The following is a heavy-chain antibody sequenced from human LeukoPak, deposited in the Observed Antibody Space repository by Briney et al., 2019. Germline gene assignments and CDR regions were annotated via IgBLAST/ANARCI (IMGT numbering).Heavy chain of an antibody. CDR3: ARDLMITFGGVIPRYFDY. J-gene: IGHJ4*02. D-gene: IGHD3-16*02. CDR1: GYTFTSYG. CDR2: ISAYNGNT. V-gene: IGHV1-18*01. Sequence: ASVKVSCKASGYTFTSYGISWARQAPGQGLEWMGWISAYNGNTNYAQKLQGRVTMTTDTSTSTAYMELRSLRSDDTAVYYCARDLMITFGGVIPRYFDYWGQGTLVTVSS.